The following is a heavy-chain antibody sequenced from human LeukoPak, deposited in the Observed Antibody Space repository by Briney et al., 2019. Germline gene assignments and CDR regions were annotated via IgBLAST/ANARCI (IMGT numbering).Heavy chain of an antibody. V-gene: IGHV3-23*01. CDR1: GFTFASYA. Sequence: GGSLRLSFAVSGFTFASYAMSGVRQAPGKGLEWVSAISGSGGSTYYADSVKGRFTISRDNSKNTLYLQMDSLRAEDTAVYYCAKESRAVAAPKQTEKADLCVQGTLVTVSS. CDR3: AKESRAVAAPKQTEKADL. D-gene: IGHD6-19*01. CDR2: ISGSGGST. J-gene: IGHJ5*02.